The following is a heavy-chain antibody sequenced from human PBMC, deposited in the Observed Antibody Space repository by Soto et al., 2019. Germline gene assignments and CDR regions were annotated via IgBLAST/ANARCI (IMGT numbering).Heavy chain of an antibody. V-gene: IGHV4-31*03. CDR1: GGSISSGGYY. CDR3: ARDRRYYHILTGYYIHYFDY. J-gene: IGHJ4*02. CDR2: IYYSGST. Sequence: PXETLSLNCTVSGGSISSGGYYWSWIRQHPGKGLEWIGYIYYSGSTYYNPSLKSRVTISVDTSKNQFSLKLSSVTAADTAVYYCARDRRYYHILTGYYIHYFDYWGQGTLVTVSS. D-gene: IGHD3-9*01.